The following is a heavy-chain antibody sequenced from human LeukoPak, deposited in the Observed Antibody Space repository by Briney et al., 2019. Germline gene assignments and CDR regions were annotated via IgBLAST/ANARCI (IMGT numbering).Heavy chain of an antibody. J-gene: IGHJ4*02. CDR2: INPGVSGE. D-gene: IGHD6-19*01. CDR1: GFILSGFW. V-gene: IGHV3-7*04. CDR3: ARGRYNTGWYPDYFDY. Sequence: PGPSLRLSCAASGFILSGFWMSSVRDAPRKGLERVANINPGVSGEYYVDSVKGRCTISRDNARSSLYLQMDSLRADDTAVYYCARGRYNTGWYPDYFDYWGQGTLVAVSS.